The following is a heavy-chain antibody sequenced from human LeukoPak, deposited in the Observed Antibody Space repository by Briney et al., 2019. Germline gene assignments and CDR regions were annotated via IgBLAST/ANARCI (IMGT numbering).Heavy chain of an antibody. CDR2: IIPIFGTA. D-gene: IGHD1-26*01. J-gene: IGHJ4*02. Sequence: SVKVSCKASGGTFSSHSFSWVRQAPGHGLEWMGGIIPIFGTANYAQKFQGRVTITADESTSTAYMELSSLRSDDTAVYYCATMRQKSGSYYTQNFDYWGQGTLVTVSS. CDR3: ATMRQKSGSYYTQNFDY. V-gene: IGHV1-69*13. CDR1: GGTFSSHS.